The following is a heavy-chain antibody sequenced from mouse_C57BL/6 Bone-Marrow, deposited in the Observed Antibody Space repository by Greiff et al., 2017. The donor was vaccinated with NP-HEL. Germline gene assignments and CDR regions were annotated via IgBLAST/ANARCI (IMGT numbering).Heavy chain of an antibody. CDR1: GYTFTSYW. CDR3: ALYDGYSLWYFDV. D-gene: IGHD2-3*01. CDR2: INPSNGGT. Sequence: VQLQQPGTELVKPGASVKLSCKASGYTFTSYWMHWVKQRPGQGLEWIGNINPSNGGTNYNEKFKSKATLTVDKSSSTAYMQLSSLTSEDSAVYYCALYDGYSLWYFDVWGTGTTVTVSS. J-gene: IGHJ1*03. V-gene: IGHV1-53*01.